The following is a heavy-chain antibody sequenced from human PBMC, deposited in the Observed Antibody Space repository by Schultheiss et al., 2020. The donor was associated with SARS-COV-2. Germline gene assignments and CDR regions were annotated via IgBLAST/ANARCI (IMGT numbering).Heavy chain of an antibody. Sequence: GESLKISCAASGFTFRTHWMHWVRQAPGKGLEWVSAISGSGGSTYYADSVKGRFTISRDNSKNTLYLQMNSLRAEDTAVYYCARVWTEPYYYYGMDVWGQGTTVTVSS. CDR1: GFTFRTHW. CDR2: ISGSGGST. CDR3: ARVWTEPYYYYGMDV. V-gene: IGHV3-23*01. D-gene: IGHD1-1*01. J-gene: IGHJ6*02.